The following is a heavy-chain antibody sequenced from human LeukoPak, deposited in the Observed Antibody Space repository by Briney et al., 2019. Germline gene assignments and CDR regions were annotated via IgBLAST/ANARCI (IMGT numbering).Heavy chain of an antibody. CDR2: IYSGGST. D-gene: IGHD3-9*01. Sequence: GGSLRLSCAASGFTVSSNYMSWVRQAPGKGLEWVSVIYSGGSTYYADSVKGRFTISRHNSKNTLYLQMNSLRAEDTAVYYCARARGYDILTGHASYGMDVWGQGTTVTVSS. CDR1: GFTVSSNY. J-gene: IGHJ6*02. V-gene: IGHV3-53*04. CDR3: ARARGYDILTGHASYGMDV.